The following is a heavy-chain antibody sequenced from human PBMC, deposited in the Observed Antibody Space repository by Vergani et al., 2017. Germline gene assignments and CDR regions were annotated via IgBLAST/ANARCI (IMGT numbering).Heavy chain of an antibody. CDR3: ARTSGRTITCHSKACWFDS. CDR2: ISSTDKK. Sequence: QVTLKESGPVLVKPAETLTLTCTVSGFSLSDIRMGVAWIRQPPGKTLEWLAHISSTDKKTYNTSLKNRVTISKDASAGQVFLSMTRMGLMDTATYYCARTSGRTITCHSKACWFDSWGQGILVTVSS. CDR1: GFSLSDIRMG. D-gene: IGHD3-10*01. J-gene: IGHJ5*01. V-gene: IGHV2-26*01.